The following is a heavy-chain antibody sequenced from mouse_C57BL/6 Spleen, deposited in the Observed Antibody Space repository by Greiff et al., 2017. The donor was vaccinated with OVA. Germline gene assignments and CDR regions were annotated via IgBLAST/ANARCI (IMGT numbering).Heavy chain of an antibody. V-gene: IGHV1-50*01. D-gene: IGHD3-1*01. Sequence: QVQLQQPGAELVKPGASVKLSCKASGYTFTSYWMQWVKQRPGRGLEWIGEIDPSDSYTNYNQKFKGKATLTVDTSSSTAYMQLSSLTSEDSAVYYCAQSGAMDYWGQGTSVTVSS. CDR2: IDPSDSYT. CDR1: GYTFTSYW. CDR3: AQSGAMDY. J-gene: IGHJ4*01.